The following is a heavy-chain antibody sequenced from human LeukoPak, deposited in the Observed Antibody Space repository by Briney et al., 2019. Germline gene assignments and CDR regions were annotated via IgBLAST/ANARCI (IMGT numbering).Heavy chain of an antibody. Sequence: GGSLRLSCAASGFTFSTASLHWVRQAPGRGPEWVSAFDTGFGTYYPDSLKGRFTISRDNSKNTLFLQMNSLRAEDTAVYYCARSSGRWSLDYWGQGTLVTVSS. D-gene: IGHD6-19*01. J-gene: IGHJ4*02. V-gene: IGHV3-23*01. CDR1: GFTFSTAS. CDR2: FDTGFGT. CDR3: ARSSGRWSLDY.